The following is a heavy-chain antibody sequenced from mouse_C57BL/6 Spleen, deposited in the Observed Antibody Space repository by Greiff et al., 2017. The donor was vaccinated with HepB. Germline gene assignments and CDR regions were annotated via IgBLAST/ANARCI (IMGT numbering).Heavy chain of an antibody. V-gene: IGHV5-17*01. J-gene: IGHJ2*01. CDR2: ISSGSSTI. D-gene: IGHD1-1*01. CDR3: ARRVVATGHYFDY. CDR1: GFTFSDYG. Sequence: EVKLMESGGGLVKPGGSLKLSCAASGFTFSDYGMHWVRQAPEKGLEWVAYISSGSSTIYYADTVKGRFTISRDNAKNTLFLQMTSLRSEDTAMYYCARRVVATGHYFDYWGQGTTLTVSS.